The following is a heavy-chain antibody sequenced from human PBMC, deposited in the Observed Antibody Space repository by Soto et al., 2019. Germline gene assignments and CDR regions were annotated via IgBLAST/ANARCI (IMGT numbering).Heavy chain of an antibody. J-gene: IGHJ6*02. CDR1: GGTFSSYT. Sequence: QVQLVQSGAEVKKPGSSVKVSCKASGGTFSSYTISWVRQAPGQGLEWMGRIIPILGIANYAQKFQGRVTXXAXKXMSTAYMELSRLSAEDTSVYYCATYDRFNPDYGMDVWGQGTTVTVSS. D-gene: IGHD2-21*01. CDR2: IIPILGIA. CDR3: ATYDRFNPDYGMDV. V-gene: IGHV1-69*02.